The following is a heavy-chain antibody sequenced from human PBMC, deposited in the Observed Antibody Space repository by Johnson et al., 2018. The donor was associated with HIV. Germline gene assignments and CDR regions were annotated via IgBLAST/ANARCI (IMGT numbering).Heavy chain of an antibody. CDR2: ISYSGSDT. CDR1: GFSFSTYN. D-gene: IGHD6-6*01. Sequence: QVQLVESGGGVVQPGRSLRLSCAASGFSFSTYNMHWVRHAPGRGLEWVAFISYSGSDTYYVDSVKGRFTVSRDNSENTLFLQMNSLRDEDTAVYYCARDRIRSSHAFDIWGQGTMVTVSS. J-gene: IGHJ3*02. CDR3: ARDRIRSSHAFDI. V-gene: IGHV3-30*03.